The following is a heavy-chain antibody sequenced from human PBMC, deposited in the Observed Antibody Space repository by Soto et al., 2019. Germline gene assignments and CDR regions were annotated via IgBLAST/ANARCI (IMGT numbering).Heavy chain of an antibody. V-gene: IGHV1-69*04. CDR1: GGTFSRYT. Sequence: SVNVSCMACGGTFSRYTISWVRQAPGQGLECMGRTILSLGIANHAQKFQGSVTITADKSTSTAYMELSSLRSEDTAVYYCAGDGCSCTSCYGYYYYVIGFWGQGSTVT. CDR2: TILSLGIA. CDR3: AGDGCSCTSCYGYYYYVIGF. J-gene: IGHJ6*02. D-gene: IGHD2-2*01.